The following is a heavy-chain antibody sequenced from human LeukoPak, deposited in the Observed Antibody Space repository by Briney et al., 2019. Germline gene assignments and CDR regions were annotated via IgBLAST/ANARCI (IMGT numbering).Heavy chain of an antibody. CDR1: GFTFSSLA. V-gene: IGHV3-23*01. Sequence: PGGSLRLSCAASGFTFSSLAMTWVRQAPGEGLEWVSTISAAGGGTHYADSVKGRFTISRDNSRDTLYLQMNSLRAEDTAIYFCAKRLGLTGFDYWGQGTLVTVSS. J-gene: IGHJ4*02. CDR3: AKRLGLTGFDY. D-gene: IGHD3-16*01. CDR2: ISAAGGGT.